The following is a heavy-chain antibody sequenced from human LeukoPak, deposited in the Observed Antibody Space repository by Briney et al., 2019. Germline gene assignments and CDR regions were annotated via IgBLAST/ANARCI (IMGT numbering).Heavy chain of an antibody. J-gene: IGHJ4*02. CDR1: GGSISSYY. V-gene: IGHV4-59*01. CDR2: IYYSGST. D-gene: IGHD3-22*01. CDR3: ARSTYFYDSSGNYPQITIFDY. Sequence: SETLSLTCTVSGGSISSYYWSWIRQPPGKGLEWIGYIYYSGSTNYNPSLESRVTISVDTSRKQFSLKLSSVTAADTAVYYCARSTYFYDSSGNYPQITIFDYWGQGTRVAVSS.